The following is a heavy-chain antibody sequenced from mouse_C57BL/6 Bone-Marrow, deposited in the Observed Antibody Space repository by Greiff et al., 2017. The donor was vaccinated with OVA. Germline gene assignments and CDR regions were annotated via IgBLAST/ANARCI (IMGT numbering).Heavy chain of an antibody. Sequence: VMLVESGAELARPGASVKLSCKASGYTFTSYGISWVKQRTGQGLEWIGEIYPRSGNTYYNEKFKGKATLTADKSSSTAYMELRSLTSEDSAVYFCARGYSNGPAYWGQGTLVNVSA. D-gene: IGHD2-5*01. CDR3: ARGYSNGPAY. J-gene: IGHJ3*01. CDR2: IYPRSGNT. CDR1: GYTFTSYG. V-gene: IGHV1-81*01.